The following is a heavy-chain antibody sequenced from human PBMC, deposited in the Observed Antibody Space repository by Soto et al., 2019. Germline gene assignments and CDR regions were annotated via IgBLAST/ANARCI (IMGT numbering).Heavy chain of an antibody. CDR1: GFTFRTSW. V-gene: IGHV3-74*03. Sequence: EVQLVESGGGLVQPGGSLRLSCAASGFTFRTSWMYWVRQPPGKGLVWVSRINDDGSTTTYADSVKGRFTISRDNAKNTLFMQMDSLRAEDMGVYYCARGNYGPDYWCQGTLVTVSS. J-gene: IGHJ4*02. CDR3: ARGNYGPDY. CDR2: INDDGSTT. D-gene: IGHD3-10*01.